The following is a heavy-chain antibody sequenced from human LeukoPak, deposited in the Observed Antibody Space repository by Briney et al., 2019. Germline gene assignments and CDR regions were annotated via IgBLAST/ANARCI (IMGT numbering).Heavy chain of an antibody. CDR2: IYYSGST. J-gene: IGHJ4*02. Sequence: SETLSLTCTVSGDSISNYYWSWIRQRPGKGLECIGYIYYSGSTNYHPSLKSRVTISVDTSKNQFSLKLSSVTAADTAVYYCARAPITIFGVVIIPYFDYWGQGTLVTVSS. V-gene: IGHV4-59*01. D-gene: IGHD3-3*01. CDR1: GDSISNYY. CDR3: ARAPITIFGVVIIPYFDY.